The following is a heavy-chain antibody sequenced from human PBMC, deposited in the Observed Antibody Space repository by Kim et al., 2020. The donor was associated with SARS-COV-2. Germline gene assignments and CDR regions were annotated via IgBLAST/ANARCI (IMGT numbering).Heavy chain of an antibody. CDR1: GYTFTSYA. D-gene: IGHD3-9*01. J-gene: IGHJ4*02. CDR2: INTNTGNP. V-gene: IGHV7-4-1*02. CDR3: ARGGARQLRYFDWAPTNFDY. Sequence: ASVKVSCKASGYTFTSYAMNWVRQAPGQGLEWMGWINTNTGNPTYAQGFTGRFVFSLDTSVSTAYLQISSLKAEDTAVYYCARGGARQLRYFDWAPTNFDYWGQGTLVTVSS.